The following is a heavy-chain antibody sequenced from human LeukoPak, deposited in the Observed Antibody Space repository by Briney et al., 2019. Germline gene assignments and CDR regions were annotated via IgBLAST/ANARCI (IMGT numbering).Heavy chain of an antibody. V-gene: IGHV3-7*01. CDR1: GFTFNTFW. Sequence: PGGSPRLSCAASGFTFNTFWMTWVRRAPGKGREWVADMDQAGSDKKYVDSVRGRFTISRDNTRNSLYLQMDNLRADDTAMYYCARVATGSFYDYWGQGVLVTVSS. D-gene: IGHD1-26*01. CDR3: ARVATGSFYDY. CDR2: MDQAGSDK. J-gene: IGHJ4*02.